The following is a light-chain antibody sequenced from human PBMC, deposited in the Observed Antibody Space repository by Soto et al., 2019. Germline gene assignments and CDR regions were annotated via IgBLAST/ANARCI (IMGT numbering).Light chain of an antibody. J-gene: IGKJ5*01. CDR2: GVS. V-gene: IGKV3D-15*01. CDR1: QSVDTN. Sequence: EIVVTQSPATLALSPGGTATLSCRASQSVDTNLAWYVQKPGQAPRRLMYGVSTWGTGVTARFSGSGSGTEFTLTISSLQSEDFAIYYCKQYKSWPITFGQGTRLGL. CDR3: KQYKSWPIT.